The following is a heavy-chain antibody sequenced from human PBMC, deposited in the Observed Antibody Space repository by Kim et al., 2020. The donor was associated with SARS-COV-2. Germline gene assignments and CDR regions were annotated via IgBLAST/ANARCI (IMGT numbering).Heavy chain of an antibody. D-gene: IGHD1-26*01. J-gene: IGHJ4*02. CDR3: ARGLGVGATQYFDC. CDR1: GYTFKTYD. CDR2: MNPHNDNA. Sequence: ASVKVSCKASGYTFKTYDINWVRQAAGQGLECMGWMNPHNDNAGYAQKFQGRVIMTNDISITTVYMELSGLTSEDTAIYYCARGLGVGATQYFDCWGQGTLVTVSS. V-gene: IGHV1-8*01.